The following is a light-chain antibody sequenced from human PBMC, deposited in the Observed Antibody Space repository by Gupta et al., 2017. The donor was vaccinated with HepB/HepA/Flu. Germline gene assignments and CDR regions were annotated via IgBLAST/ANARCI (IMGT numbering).Light chain of an antibody. Sequence: QSVFTQPPSVSAAPGQQVPISCSGSSSNIGNNYVSWYQQFPGTAPKLIIYENNKRPSGIPDRFAGSKAGTSATLGITGLQTGDEADYYCGTWDSSLSVYVFGTGTKVTVL. CDR3: GTWDSSLSVYV. V-gene: IGLV1-51*02. CDR1: SSNIGNNY. CDR2: ENN. J-gene: IGLJ1*01.